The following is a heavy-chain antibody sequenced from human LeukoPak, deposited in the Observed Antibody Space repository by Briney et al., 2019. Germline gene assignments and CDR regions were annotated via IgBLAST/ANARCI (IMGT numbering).Heavy chain of an antibody. CDR2: FDPEDGET. CDR3: ATDSWQQWLDAFDI. Sequence: ASVKVSCKVSGYTLTELSMHWVRQAPGKGLEWMGGFDPEDGETIYAQKFQGRVTMTEDTSTDTAYMELSSLRSEDTAVYYCATDSWQQWLDAFDIWGQGTMVTVSS. J-gene: IGHJ3*02. CDR1: GYTLTELS. V-gene: IGHV1-24*01. D-gene: IGHD6-19*01.